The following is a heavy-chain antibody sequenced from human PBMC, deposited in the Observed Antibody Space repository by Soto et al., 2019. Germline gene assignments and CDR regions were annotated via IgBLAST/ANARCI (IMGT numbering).Heavy chain of an antibody. Sequence: GESLKISCQVSGYTFTIYWIGWVRQMPGKGLEWMGIIYPSDSDTRCSPSFQGQVTISADQSINTAYLQWDSLKASDTAIYYCERPANTVADHFDLWGQGTPVTVSS. CDR2: IYPSDSDT. V-gene: IGHV5-51*01. J-gene: IGHJ4*02. CDR3: ERPANTVADHFDL. CDR1: GYTFTIYW. D-gene: IGHD4-17*01.